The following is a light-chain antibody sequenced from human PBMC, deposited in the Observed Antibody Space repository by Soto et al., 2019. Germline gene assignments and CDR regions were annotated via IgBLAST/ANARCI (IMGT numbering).Light chain of an antibody. Sequence: IVLTQSPGTLSLSPGDGATLSCRARQSVSTNFFAWYQQNPGQAPRLLIYGASTRATGIPDGFSGSGSGTDFTLTISSLEPEDFAVYYCQQYGRTSWTFGQGTKVPIK. J-gene: IGKJ1*01. CDR1: QSVSTNF. V-gene: IGKV3-20*01. CDR3: QQYGRTSWT. CDR2: GAS.